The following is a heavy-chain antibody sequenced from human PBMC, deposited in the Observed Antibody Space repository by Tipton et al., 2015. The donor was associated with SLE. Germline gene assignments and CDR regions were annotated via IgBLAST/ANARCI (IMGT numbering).Heavy chain of an antibody. CDR1: GFTFSSYW. CDR3: AKDPVNWYFDL. D-gene: IGHD4-17*01. J-gene: IGHJ2*01. V-gene: IGHV3-7*03. Sequence: SLRLSCAASGFTFSSYWMSWVRQAPGKGLEWVANIKQDGSEKYYVDSVKGRFTISRDNAKNSLYLQMNSLRAEDTAVYYCAKDPVNWYFDLWGRGTLVTVSS. CDR2: IKQDGSEK.